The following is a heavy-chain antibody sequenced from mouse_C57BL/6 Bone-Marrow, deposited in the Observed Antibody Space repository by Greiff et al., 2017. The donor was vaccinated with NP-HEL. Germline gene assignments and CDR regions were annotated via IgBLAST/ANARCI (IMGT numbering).Heavy chain of an antibody. J-gene: IGHJ2*01. Sequence: QVQLQQSGAELVRPGASVTLSCKASGYTFTDYEMHWVKQTPVHGLAWIGAIDPETGGTAYNQKFKGKAILTADKSSSTAYMELRSLTSEDSAVYYCTRSFYSNYFDCWGQGTTLTVSS. V-gene: IGHV1-15*01. CDR2: IDPETGGT. CDR1: GYTFTDYE. D-gene: IGHD2-5*01. CDR3: TRSFYSNYFDC.